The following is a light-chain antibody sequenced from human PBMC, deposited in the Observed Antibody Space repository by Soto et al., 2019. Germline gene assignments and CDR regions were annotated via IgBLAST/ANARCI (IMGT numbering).Light chain of an antibody. V-gene: IGKV3-20*01. J-gene: IGKJ1*01. Sequence: EIVLTQSPCTLPLSPGERGTLSCRASQSVSSSYLAWYQQKPGQAPRLLIYGASSRATGIPDRFSGSGSGTDFTLTISRLETEDFAVYYCQQYGSSTGTFGPGTKV. CDR2: GAS. CDR3: QQYGSSTGT. CDR1: QSVSSSY.